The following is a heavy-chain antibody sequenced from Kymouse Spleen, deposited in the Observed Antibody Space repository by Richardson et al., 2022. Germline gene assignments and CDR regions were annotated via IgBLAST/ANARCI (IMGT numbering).Heavy chain of an antibody. D-gene: IGHD3-9*01. Sequence: QVQLVESGGGVVQPGRSLRLSCAASGFTFSSYGMHWVRQAPGKGLEWVAVIWYDGSNKYYADSVKGRFTISRDNSKNTLYLQMNSLRAEDTAVYYCARDYDILTGHGGMDVWGQGTTVTVSS. V-gene: IGHV3-33*01. CDR1: GFTFSSYG. CDR3: ARDYDILTGHGGMDV. J-gene: IGHJ6*02. CDR2: IWYDGSNK.